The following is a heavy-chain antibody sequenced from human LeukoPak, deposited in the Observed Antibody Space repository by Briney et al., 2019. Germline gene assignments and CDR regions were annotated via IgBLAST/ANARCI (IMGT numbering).Heavy chain of an antibody. V-gene: IGHV3-21*01. J-gene: IGHJ3*02. CDR2: ISSSSSYI. CDR3: ASSYYYDSSGSDAFDI. Sequence: PGGSLRLSCAASGFTFSSYSMNWVRQAPGKGLEWVSSISSSSSYIYYADSVKGRFTISRDNAKNSLYLQMNSLRAGDTAVYYCASSYYYDSSGSDAFDIWGQGTMVTVSS. CDR1: GFTFSSYS. D-gene: IGHD3-22*01.